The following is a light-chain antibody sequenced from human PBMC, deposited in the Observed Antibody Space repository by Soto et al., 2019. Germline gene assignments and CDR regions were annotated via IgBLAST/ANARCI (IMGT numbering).Light chain of an antibody. CDR2: EVR. J-gene: IGLJ1*01. V-gene: IGLV2-14*01. CDR1: SSDIGHYNY. Sequence: QAAVTQPGCVSGSPGQSITISCTGTSSDIGHYNYVSWYQQHPGKVPKLIISEVRNRPSGVSDRFSGSKSGNSASLTISGLQTEDEADYYCSSYTTASPQVFGSGTKVTAL. CDR3: SSYTTASPQV.